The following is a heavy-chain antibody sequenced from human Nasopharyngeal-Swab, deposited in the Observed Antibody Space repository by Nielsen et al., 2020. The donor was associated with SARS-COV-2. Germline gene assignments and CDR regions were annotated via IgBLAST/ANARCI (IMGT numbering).Heavy chain of an antibody. CDR2: INHSGST. CDR1: GGSFSGYY. J-gene: IGHJ5*02. Sequence: SETLSLTCAVYGGSFSGYYWSWIRQPPGKGLGWIGEINHSGSTNCNPSLKSRVTISVDTSKNQFSLKLSSVTAADTAVYYCARGPRTIFGVVIIGFDPWGQGTLVTVSS. CDR3: ARGPRTIFGVVIIGFDP. D-gene: IGHD3-3*01. V-gene: IGHV4-34*01.